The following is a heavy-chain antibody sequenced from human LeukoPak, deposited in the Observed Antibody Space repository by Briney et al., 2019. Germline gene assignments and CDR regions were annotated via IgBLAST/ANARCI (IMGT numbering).Heavy chain of an antibody. J-gene: IGHJ4*02. CDR1: GSSISDNYY. D-gene: IGHD3-3*01. CDR2: VYHSGST. CDR3: ARHDPEATIFGFDY. V-gene: IGHV4-38-2*02. Sequence: SETLSLTCTIFGSSISDNYYWGWIRRPPGKGLEWIGSVYHSGSTYYNPSLKSRVTISVDTSKNQFSLKLSSVTAADTAVYYCARHDPEATIFGFDYWGQGTLVTVSS.